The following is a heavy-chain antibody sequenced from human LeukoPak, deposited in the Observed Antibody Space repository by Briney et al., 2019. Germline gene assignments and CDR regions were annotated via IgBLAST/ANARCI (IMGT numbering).Heavy chain of an antibody. D-gene: IGHD4-23*01. V-gene: IGHV3-48*03. J-gene: IGHJ6*03. CDR1: GFTFSSYE. CDR3: AKDRTPYYYYYYMDV. Sequence: AGGSLRLSCAASGFTFSSYEMNWVRQAPGKGLEWVSYISSSGSTIYYADSVKGRFTISRDNSKNTLYLQMNSLRAEDTAVYYCAKDRTPYYYYYYMDVWGKGTTVTVSS. CDR2: ISSSGSTI.